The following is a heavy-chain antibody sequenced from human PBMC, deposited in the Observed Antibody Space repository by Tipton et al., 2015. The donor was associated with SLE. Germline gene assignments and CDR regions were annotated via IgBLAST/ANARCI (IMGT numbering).Heavy chain of an antibody. CDR3: AKNTVRSIAGYFDY. D-gene: IGHD2-21*01. J-gene: IGHJ4*02. CDR2: IDWDGGTT. CDR1: GGSFSAYQ. Sequence: SLRLSCAVYGGSFSAYQWSWIRQPPGKGLEWVSLIDWDGGTTYYADSVKGRFTISRDNSKNSLYLQINSLRPEDTALYYCAKNTVRSIAGYFDYWGQGTLVTVSS. V-gene: IGHV3-43D*04.